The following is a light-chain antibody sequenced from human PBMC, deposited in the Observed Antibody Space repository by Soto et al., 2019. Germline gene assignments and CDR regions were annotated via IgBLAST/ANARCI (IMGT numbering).Light chain of an antibody. CDR1: TGAVTSANY. V-gene: IGLV7-43*01. Sequence: QTVVTQEPSLTVSPGGTVTLTCASSTGAVTSANYPSWFQQKPGQPPRTLIYTTNSRHSWTPARFSGSLLGGKAALTLSGAQPEDEADYYCLLYYGGAHLVFGGGTKQTVL. J-gene: IGLJ2*01. CDR3: LLYYGGAHLV. CDR2: TTN.